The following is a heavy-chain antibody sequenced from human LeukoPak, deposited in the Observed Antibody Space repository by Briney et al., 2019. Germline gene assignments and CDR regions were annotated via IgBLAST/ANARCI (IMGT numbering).Heavy chain of an antibody. J-gene: IGHJ6*04. V-gene: IGHV3-53*01. CDR2: IYSGGST. Sequence: GGSLRLSCAASGFTVSSNYMSWVRQAPGKGLEWVSVIYSGGSTYYADSVKGRFTISRDNSKNTLYLQMNSLRAEDTAVYYCARAGRIAVAGYYHYGMDVWGKGTTVTVSS. CDR1: GFTVSSNY. CDR3: ARAGRIAVAGYYHYGMDV. D-gene: IGHD6-19*01.